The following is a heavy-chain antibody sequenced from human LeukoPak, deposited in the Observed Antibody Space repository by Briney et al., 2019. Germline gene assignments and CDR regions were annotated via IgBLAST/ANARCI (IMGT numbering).Heavy chain of an antibody. J-gene: IGHJ5*02. CDR1: GFTFSSYG. D-gene: IGHD3-10*01. Sequence: GGSLRLSCAASGFTFSSYGMHWVRQAPGKGLEWVAVISYDGSNKYYADSVKGRFTISRDNSKNTLYLQMNSLRAEDTAVYYCAKDPYYYGSGSYYNWFDPWGQGTLVTVSS. V-gene: IGHV3-30*18. CDR3: AKDPYYYGSGSYYNWFDP. CDR2: ISYDGSNK.